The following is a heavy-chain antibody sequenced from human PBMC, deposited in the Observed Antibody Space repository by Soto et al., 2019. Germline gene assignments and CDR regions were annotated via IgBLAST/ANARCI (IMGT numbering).Heavy chain of an antibody. CDR1: GFTFINYA. CDR3: ARKVLGSTSRPDWWYFDL. Sequence: EVQLLESGGGLVQPGGSLRLSCVGSGFTFINYAMNWVRQIPGKGLEWVSTISGGGDRAFDADTVKGRFTISRDNSKNTVNLQMNSLIADDTAVSYCARKVLGSTSRPDWWYFDLWGRGTLVTVSS. V-gene: IGHV3-23*01. D-gene: IGHD2-2*01. J-gene: IGHJ2*01. CDR2: ISGGGDRA.